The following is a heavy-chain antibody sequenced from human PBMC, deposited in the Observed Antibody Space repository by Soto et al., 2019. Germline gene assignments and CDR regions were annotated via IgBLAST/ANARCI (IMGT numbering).Heavy chain of an antibody. Sequence: QVQLVQSGAEVKKPGASVKVSCKASGYTFTSYSMNWVRQAPGQRLEWMGWINAGNGNTKYSQKFQGRVTITRDKPASTAYMEVSSLRDEDTAVYYCARDLLLWLVELSGYLGQGTLVTVSS. CDR1: GYTFTSYS. D-gene: IGHD3-10*01. CDR2: INAGNGNT. J-gene: IGHJ4*02. CDR3: ARDLLLWLVELSGY. V-gene: IGHV1-3*01.